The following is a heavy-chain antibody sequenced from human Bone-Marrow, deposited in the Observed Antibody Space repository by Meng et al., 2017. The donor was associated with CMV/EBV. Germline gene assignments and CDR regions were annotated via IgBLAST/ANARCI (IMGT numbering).Heavy chain of an antibody. CDR3: ARSRAIQLDALDV. J-gene: IGHJ6*02. Sequence: GESLKISCAASGFTVSSNYMSWVRQAPGKGLEWVSIIYSGGNTYYADSVKGRFTISRDNSKNTLYLQTNSLRAEDTAVYFCARSRAIQLDALDVWGQGTTVTVSS. CDR1: GFTVSSNY. CDR2: IYSGGNT. V-gene: IGHV3-53*01. D-gene: IGHD1-1*01.